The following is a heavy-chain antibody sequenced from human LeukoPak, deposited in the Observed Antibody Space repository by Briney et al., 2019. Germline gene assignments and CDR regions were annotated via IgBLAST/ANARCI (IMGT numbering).Heavy chain of an antibody. J-gene: IGHJ4*02. Sequence: GRSLRLSCAASGFTFSSYAMHWVRQAPGKGLEWVSSISGGGGSTYYADSVKGRFTISRDNSKNTLYLQMNSLRAEDTAIYYCAKESSLLRGPTVIYYFDFWGQGTLVTVSS. CDR1: GFTFSSYA. V-gene: IGHV3-23*01. CDR2: ISGGGGST. CDR3: AKESSLLRGPTVIYYFDF. D-gene: IGHD3-10*01.